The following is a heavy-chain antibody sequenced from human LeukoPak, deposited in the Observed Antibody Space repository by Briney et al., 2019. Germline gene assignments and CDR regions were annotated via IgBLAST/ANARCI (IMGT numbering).Heavy chain of an antibody. D-gene: IGHD2/OR15-2a*01. Sequence: GESLKISCKGSGYSFPNYWIGWVRQMPGKGLEWMGNIHPGDSDTRYSPSFQGQVTISAGKSINTAYLQWGSVEASDTAMYYCATHLSNTDNYWGQGTLVTVSS. V-gene: IGHV5-51*01. CDR2: IHPGDSDT. CDR1: GYSFPNYW. CDR3: ATHLSNTDNY. J-gene: IGHJ4*02.